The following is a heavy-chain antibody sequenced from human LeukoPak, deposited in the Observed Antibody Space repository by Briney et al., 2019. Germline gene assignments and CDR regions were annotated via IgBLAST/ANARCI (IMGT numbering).Heavy chain of an antibody. CDR2: ISWDGGST. D-gene: IGHD6-13*01. Sequence: PGGSLRLSCAASGFTFDDYTMHWVRQAPGKGLEWVSLISWDGGSTYYADSVKGRFTISRDNSKNSLYLQMNSLRTEDTALYYCAKEMYSSSWNRRGGFDPWGQGTLVTVSS. V-gene: IGHV3-43*01. J-gene: IGHJ5*02. CDR1: GFTFDDYT. CDR3: AKEMYSSSWNRRGGFDP.